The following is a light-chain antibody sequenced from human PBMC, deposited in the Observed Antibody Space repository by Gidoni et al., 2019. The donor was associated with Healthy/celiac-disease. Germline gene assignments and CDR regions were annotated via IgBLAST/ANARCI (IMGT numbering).Light chain of an antibody. V-gene: IGKV1-8*01. CDR3: QQYYSYPRT. CDR1: QGISSY. J-gene: IGKJ1*01. Sequence: AIRMTQSPSSFSASTGDRVTITCRASQGISSYLAWYQQKTRVPSRFSGSGSGTDFTLTISCLQYEDFATYYCQQYYSYPRTFGQGTKVEIK.